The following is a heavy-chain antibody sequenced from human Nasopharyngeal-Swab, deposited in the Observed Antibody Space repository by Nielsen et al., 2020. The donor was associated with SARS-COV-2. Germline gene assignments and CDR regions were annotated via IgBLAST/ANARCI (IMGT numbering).Heavy chain of an antibody. CDR2: INGDGSAK. CDR3: VRDGYTTGRNDAFDI. Sequence: GGSLRLSCVASGFTFRSRSMNWVRQVPGKGLEWVSYINGDGSAKYYVDSGKGRFTISRDNAKNSLYLQMNSLRVEDTAVYYCVRDGYTTGRNDAFDIWGQGTMVTVSS. CDR1: GFTFRSRS. J-gene: IGHJ3*02. D-gene: IGHD1-1*01. V-gene: IGHV3-48*01.